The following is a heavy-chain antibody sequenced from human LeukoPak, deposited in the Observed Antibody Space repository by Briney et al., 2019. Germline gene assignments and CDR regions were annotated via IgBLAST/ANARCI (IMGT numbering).Heavy chain of an antibody. CDR3: ARGGEYYGSGSYRRHEPNWFDP. J-gene: IGHJ5*02. D-gene: IGHD3-10*01. CDR2: IYSSGST. Sequence: SETLSLTCTVSGGSISSGGYYWSWIRQHPGKGLEWIGYIYSSGSTYYNQSLKSRVTISVDTSKNQFSLKLSAVTAADTAVYYCARGGEYYGSGSYRRHEPNWFDPWGQGTLVTVSS. V-gene: IGHV4-31*03. CDR1: GGSISSGGYY.